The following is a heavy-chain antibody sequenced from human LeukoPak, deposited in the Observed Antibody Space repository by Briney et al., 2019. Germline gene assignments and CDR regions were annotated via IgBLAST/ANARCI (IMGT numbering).Heavy chain of an antibody. J-gene: IGHJ3*02. D-gene: IGHD2-2*01. CDR3: ARSQPQLGVLDAFDI. CDR1: GGSISSYY. Sequence: PSETLSLTCTVSGGSISSYYWSWIRQPPGKGLEWIGYIYYSGSTNYNPSLKSRVTISVDTSKNQFSLKLSSVTAADTAVYYCARSQPQLGVLDAFDIWGQGTMVTVSS. V-gene: IGHV4-59*08. CDR2: IYYSGST.